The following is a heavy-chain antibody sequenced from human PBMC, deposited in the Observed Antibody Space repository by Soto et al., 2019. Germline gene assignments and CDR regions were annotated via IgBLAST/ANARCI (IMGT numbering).Heavy chain of an antibody. CDR3: AKEGSVTDAFDV. V-gene: IGHV3-23*01. CDR2: ISDSGGSGGT. Sequence: EVQLLESGGGWVQPGGSLRLSCAASGFTFSSYAMTWVRQAPGRGLELVSSISDSGGSGGTFYPESVKGRFTISRDNYRHTLYLQMSSLRVEDTAVYYCAKEGSVTDAFDVWGQGTMVTVAS. D-gene: IGHD2-21*02. J-gene: IGHJ3*01. CDR1: GFTFSSYA.